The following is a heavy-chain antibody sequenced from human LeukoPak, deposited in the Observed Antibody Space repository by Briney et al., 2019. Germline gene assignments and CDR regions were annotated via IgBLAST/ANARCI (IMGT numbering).Heavy chain of an antibody. CDR3: ARGAVAYYCFDN. V-gene: IGHV4-38-2*02. D-gene: IGHD6-19*01. Sequence: SETLSLTCTVSGYSISSGYYWGWIRQPPGKGLEWIGSIYHSGSTYYNPSLKSRVTISVDTSKNQFSLKLSSVTAADTAVYYCARGAVAYYCFDNWGQGTLVTVSS. CDR2: IYHSGST. CDR1: GYSISSGYY. J-gene: IGHJ4*02.